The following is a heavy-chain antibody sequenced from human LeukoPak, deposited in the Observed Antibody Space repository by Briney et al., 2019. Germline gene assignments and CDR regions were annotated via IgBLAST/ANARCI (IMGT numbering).Heavy chain of an antibody. CDR1: GYFLSELA. V-gene: IGHV1-24*01. CDR3: AAWAGRGNVRQGNYYYYMDV. D-gene: IGHD1-26*01. J-gene: IGHJ6*03. Sequence: ASVRVSCKVSGYFLSELAVHWVRQAPGDGLEWMGNFDLEDGEPIYAQKFQGRVTMTEDSSTGTIYMQLSSLRSEDTAVYYCAAWAGRGNVRQGNYYYYMDVWGKGTTVTVS. CDR2: FDLEDGEP.